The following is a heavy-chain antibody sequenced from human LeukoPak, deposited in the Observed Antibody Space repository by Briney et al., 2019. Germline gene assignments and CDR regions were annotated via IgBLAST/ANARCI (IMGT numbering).Heavy chain of an antibody. Sequence: ASVKVSCKASGYTLTSYGISWVGQAPGQGLEWMGWISAYNGNTNYPQKLQGRVTMTTDTSTSTAYMELRSLRSDDTAVYSCARAVDSGWATYYFDYWGQGTLVTV. CDR1: GYTLTSYG. D-gene: IGHD6-19*01. J-gene: IGHJ4*02. V-gene: IGHV1-18*01. CDR2: ISAYNGNT. CDR3: ARAVDSGWATYYFDY.